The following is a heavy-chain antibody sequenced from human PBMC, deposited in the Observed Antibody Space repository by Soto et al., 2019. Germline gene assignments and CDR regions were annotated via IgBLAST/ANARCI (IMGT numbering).Heavy chain of an antibody. V-gene: IGHV1-69*06. D-gene: IGHD6-19*01. CDR1: GGTFSSYA. Sequence: SVKVSCKASGGTFSSYAISWVRQAPGQGLEWMGGIIPIFGTANYAQKFQGRVTITADKSTSTAYMELSSLRSEDTAVYYCASMSTGVAAPTRLEYWGQGTLVTVSS. CDR3: ASMSTGVAAPTRLEY. CDR2: IIPIFGTA. J-gene: IGHJ4*02.